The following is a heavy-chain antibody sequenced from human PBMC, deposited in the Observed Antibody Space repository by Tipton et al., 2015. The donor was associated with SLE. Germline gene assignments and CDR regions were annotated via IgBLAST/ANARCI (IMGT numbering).Heavy chain of an antibody. Sequence: SLRLSCAASGFSFRTYWMSWVRQAPGKGLEWVANIKQDGSEKYYVDSVKGRFTISRDNAKKSLYLQMNSLRAEDTAVYFCARVDAGYSSGWFFDYWGQGTLVTVSS. D-gene: IGHD6-19*01. CDR1: GFSFRTYW. CDR3: ARVDAGYSSGWFFDY. CDR2: IKQDGSEK. V-gene: IGHV3-7*01. J-gene: IGHJ4*02.